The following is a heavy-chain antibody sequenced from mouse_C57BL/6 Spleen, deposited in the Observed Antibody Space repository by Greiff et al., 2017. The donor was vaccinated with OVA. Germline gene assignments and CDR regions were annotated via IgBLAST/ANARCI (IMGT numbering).Heavy chain of an antibody. J-gene: IGHJ4*01. D-gene: IGHD1-1*01. Sequence: EVHLVESGGGLVKPGGSLKLSCAASGFTFSSYTMSWVRQTPEKRLEWVATISGGGGNTYYPASVKGRFTISRDNAKNTLYLQMSSLRSEDTALYDGARQYYDGFLYYAMDYWGQGTSVTVSS. CDR3: ARQYYDGFLYYAMDY. V-gene: IGHV5-9*01. CDR2: ISGGGGNT. CDR1: GFTFSSYT.